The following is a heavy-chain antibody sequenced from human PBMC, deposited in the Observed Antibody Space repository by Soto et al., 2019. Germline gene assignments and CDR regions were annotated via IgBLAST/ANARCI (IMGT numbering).Heavy chain of an antibody. D-gene: IGHD3-16*01. J-gene: IGHJ4*02. CDR3: AKERLARGIDY. V-gene: IGHV3-23*01. CDR2: VSGSGRDT. CDR1: GFTFTNYV. Sequence: EVQLLQSGGGLVQPGGSLRLSCAASGFTFTNYVMTWVRQAPGKGLEWVSTVSGSGRDTYYADSVNGRLTISRDNSKNTLYLQMNSLRAXDTAVYYCAKERLARGIDYWGQGSLVTVSS.